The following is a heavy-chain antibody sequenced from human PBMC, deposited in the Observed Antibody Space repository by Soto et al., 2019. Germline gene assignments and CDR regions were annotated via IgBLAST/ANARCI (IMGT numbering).Heavy chain of an antibody. J-gene: IGHJ6*02. CDR3: ASRNVLLWFGELPYMDYYYYGMDV. CDR2: ISSSGSTI. CDR1: GFTFSDYY. V-gene: IGHV3-11*01. Sequence: AGGSLRLSCAASGFTFSDYYMSWIRQAPGKGLEWVSYISSSGSTIYYADSVKGRFTISRDNAKNSLYLQMNSLRAEDTAVYYCASRNVLLWFGELPYMDYYYYGMDVWGQGTTVTVSS. D-gene: IGHD3-10*01.